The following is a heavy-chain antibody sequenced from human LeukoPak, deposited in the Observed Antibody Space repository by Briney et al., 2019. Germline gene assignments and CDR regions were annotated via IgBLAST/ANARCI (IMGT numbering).Heavy chain of an antibody. CDR2: ISSSGSTI. J-gene: IGHJ4*02. D-gene: IGHD2-21*02. V-gene: IGHV3-11*01. CDR1: GFTFSDYY. CDR3: ARVNRVTAIPELDY. Sequence: GGSLRLSCAASGFTFSDYYMTWIRQAPGKGLEWVSCISSSGSTIFYADSVKGRFTISRDNAKSSLFLQMNSLRAEDTAVYYCARVNRVTAIPELDYWGQGTLVTVSS.